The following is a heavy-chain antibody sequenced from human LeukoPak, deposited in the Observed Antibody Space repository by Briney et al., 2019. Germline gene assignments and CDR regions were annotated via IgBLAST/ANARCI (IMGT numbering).Heavy chain of an antibody. CDR3: ARTKKAAYGDYENYFDY. J-gene: IGHJ4*02. CDR2: IYSSGST. CDR1: GGSISSSGYS. D-gene: IGHD4-17*01. Sequence: SSETLSLTCAVSGGSISSSGYSWSWIRQPPGKGLEWIGYIYSSGSTYYNPSLKSRVTISVDTSKNQFSLKLSSVTAADTAVYYCARTKKAAYGDYENYFDYWGQGTLVTVSS. V-gene: IGHV4-30-4*07.